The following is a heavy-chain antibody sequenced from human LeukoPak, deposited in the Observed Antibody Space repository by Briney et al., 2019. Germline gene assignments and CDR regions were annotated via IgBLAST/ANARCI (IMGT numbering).Heavy chain of an antibody. D-gene: IGHD6-13*01. CDR1: GGTFSSYA. Sequence: ASVKVSCKASGGTFSSYAISWVRQAPGQGLEWMGGIIPIFGTANYAQKFQGRVTITTDESTSTAYMELSSLRSEDTAVYYCATVVGDPAAVTFGWFHPWGQGTLVTVSS. CDR2: IIPIFGTA. J-gene: IGHJ5*02. V-gene: IGHV1-69*05. CDR3: ATVVGDPAAVTFGWFHP.